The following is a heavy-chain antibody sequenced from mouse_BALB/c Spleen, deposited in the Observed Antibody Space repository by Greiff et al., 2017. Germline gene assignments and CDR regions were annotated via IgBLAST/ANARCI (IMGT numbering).Heavy chain of an antibody. CDR3: ARDKGTMITTCDY. D-gene: IGHD2-4*01. CDR1: GFTFTDYY. J-gene: IGHJ2*01. V-gene: IGHV7-3*02. CDR2: IRNKANGYTT. Sequence: DVKLVESGGGLVQPGGSLRLSCATSGFTFTDYYMSWVRQPPGKALEWLGFIRNKANGYTTEYSASVKGRFTISRDNSQSILYLQMNTLRAEDSATYYCARDKGTMITTCDYWGQGTTLTVSS.